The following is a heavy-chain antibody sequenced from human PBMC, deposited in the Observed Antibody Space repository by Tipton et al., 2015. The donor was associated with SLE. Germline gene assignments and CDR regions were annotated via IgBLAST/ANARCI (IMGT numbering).Heavy chain of an antibody. CDR2: IYSDGSST. V-gene: IGHV3-74*01. Sequence: SLRLSCAASGFTFSSYWMHWVRQGPGKGLVWVSRIYSDGSSTNYADSVKGRFTISRDNAKNTLYLQMNSLRVEDTAVYYCGTTSSDYGMAVWGQGTTVTVSS. CDR3: GTTSSDYGMAV. CDR1: GFTFSSYW. J-gene: IGHJ6*02. D-gene: IGHD3-22*01.